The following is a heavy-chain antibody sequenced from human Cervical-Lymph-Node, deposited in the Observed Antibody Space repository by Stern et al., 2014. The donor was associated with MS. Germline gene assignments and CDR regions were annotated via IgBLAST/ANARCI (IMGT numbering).Heavy chain of an antibody. J-gene: IGHJ4*02. Sequence: EVQLVESGGGLVQPGRSLRISCAASGFTFDDYAMHWVRQAPGKGLEWVSGISWNSCNIGYADSVKGRFTISRDNAKNSLYLQMNSLRAEDTALYYCAKDINLRGTYYFDYWGQGTLVTVSS. CDR1: GFTFDDYA. V-gene: IGHV3-9*01. CDR3: AKDINLRGTYYFDY. D-gene: IGHD2-15*01. CDR2: ISWNSCNI.